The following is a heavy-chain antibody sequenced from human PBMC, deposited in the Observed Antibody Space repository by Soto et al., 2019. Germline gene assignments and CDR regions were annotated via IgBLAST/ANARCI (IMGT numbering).Heavy chain of an antibody. J-gene: IGHJ4*02. CDR3: ASSSRVLLDY. Sequence: QVQLVQSGAEVKKPGSSVKVSCKASGGTFSSYSISWVRQAPGQGLEWMGRIIPILGIANYAQKFQGRVTITADKSTTTAYMELSSLRSEDTAVYYCASSSRVLLDYWGQGTLVTVSS. CDR2: IIPILGIA. V-gene: IGHV1-69*02. D-gene: IGHD3-10*01. CDR1: GGTFSSYS.